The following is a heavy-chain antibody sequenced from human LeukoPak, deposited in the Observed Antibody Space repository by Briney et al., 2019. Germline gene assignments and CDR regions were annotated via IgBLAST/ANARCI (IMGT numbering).Heavy chain of an antibody. V-gene: IGHV4-39*01. CDR2: IYYSGST. Sequence: SETLSLTCNVSGASISNSTYYWGWIRQPPGKGLEWIGSIYYSGSTYCKPSLKSRVTISVDTSKNQFSLKLNSVTAADTAVYYCARLRDYYYNYMDVWGKGTTVTISS. J-gene: IGHJ6*03. CDR3: ARLRDYYYNYMDV. CDR1: GASISNSTYY.